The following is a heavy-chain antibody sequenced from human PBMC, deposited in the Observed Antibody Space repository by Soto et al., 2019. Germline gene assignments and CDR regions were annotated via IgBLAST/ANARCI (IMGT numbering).Heavy chain of an antibody. CDR2: ISAYDGNT. V-gene: IGHV1-18*01. D-gene: IGHD6-25*01. J-gene: IGHJ5*02. CDR1: GYTFTSYG. Sequence: QVQLVQSGAEVKKPGASVKVSCKASGYTFTSYGISWVRQAPGQGLEWRGWISAYDGNTNYAQKLQGRVTMTTDTSTSTAYMELRSLRSDDTAVYYCARSRDFIAALGDNWFAPWGQGTLVTVSS. CDR3: ARSRDFIAALGDNWFAP.